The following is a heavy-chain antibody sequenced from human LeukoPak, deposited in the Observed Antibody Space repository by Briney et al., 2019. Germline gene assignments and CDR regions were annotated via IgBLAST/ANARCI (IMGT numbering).Heavy chain of an antibody. D-gene: IGHD3-10*01. CDR1: GYSFNSYW. Sequence: GESLKISWKGSGYSFNSYWIGWVRQMPGKGPGWMGIIYPGDSDTRYSPSLKGQVTTSADKSISTAYLQWSSLKASDTAMYYCARSRVRGVKFWFDPWGQGNLVTVSS. CDR2: IYPGDSDT. V-gene: IGHV5-51*01. J-gene: IGHJ5*02. CDR3: ARSRVRGVKFWFDP.